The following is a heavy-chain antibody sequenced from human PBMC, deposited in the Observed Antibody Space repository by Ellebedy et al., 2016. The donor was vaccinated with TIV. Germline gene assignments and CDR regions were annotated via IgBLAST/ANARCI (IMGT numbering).Heavy chain of an antibody. V-gene: IGHV4-61*01. CDR3: ARGFGYSMDV. CDR2: IYYSGST. J-gene: IGHJ6*03. Sequence: SETLSLTXTVSGGSVSSGSYYWSWIRQPPGKGLEWIGYIYYSGSTNYNPSLKSRVTISVDTSKNQFSLKLSSVTAADTAVYYCARGFGYSMDVWGQGTTVTVSS. D-gene: IGHD3-10*01. CDR1: GGSVSSGSYY.